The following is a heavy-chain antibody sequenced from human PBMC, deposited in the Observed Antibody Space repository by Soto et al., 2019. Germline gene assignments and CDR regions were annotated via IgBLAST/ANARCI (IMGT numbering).Heavy chain of an antibody. CDR3: VRFWSCFFVPRHRDAFDL. Sequence: QITLKESGPPLVSPTQTLTLACSLSGFSLTTSGVGVGWIRQPPGKALEFLALIYWDDDTRYRPSLRTRLTITKDTSKNLVVLTMTNVDPVDTATYYCVRFWSCFFVPRHRDAFDLWGQGTMVTVSS. CDR2: IYWDDDT. CDR1: GFSLTTSGVG. D-gene: IGHD3-3*01. J-gene: IGHJ3*01. V-gene: IGHV2-5*02.